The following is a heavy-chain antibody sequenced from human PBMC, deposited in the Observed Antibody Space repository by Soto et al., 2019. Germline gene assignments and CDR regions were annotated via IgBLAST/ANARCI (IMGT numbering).Heavy chain of an antibody. CDR2: IIPVLDLS. CDR1: GGTFTDYT. D-gene: IGHD1-26*01. V-gene: IGHV1-69*02. CDR3: AKKLGPSAFDL. Sequence: QVQLVQSGAVVKKPGSSVKVSCKASGGTFTDYTITWVRQAPGQGLEWMGRIIPVLDLSNYAQKFQGRVTITADKSTTTSYMELSGLTSEDTAVYYCAKKLGPSAFDLWGRGTLVTVSS. J-gene: IGHJ2*01.